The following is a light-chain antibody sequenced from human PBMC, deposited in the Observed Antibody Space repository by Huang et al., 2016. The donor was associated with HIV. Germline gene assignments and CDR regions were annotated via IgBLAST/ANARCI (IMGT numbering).Light chain of an antibody. CDR3: QQYNSYSPYS. Sequence: DIQMTQSPSTLSASVGDRVTISCRASQSVRSWLAWYQQKPGKAPNLLIYKASSLQSGVPSRFSGSGSETEFTLTISSLQPEDFATYYCQQYNSYSPYSFGQGTKLEI. J-gene: IGKJ2*03. CDR2: KAS. CDR1: QSVRSW. V-gene: IGKV1-5*03.